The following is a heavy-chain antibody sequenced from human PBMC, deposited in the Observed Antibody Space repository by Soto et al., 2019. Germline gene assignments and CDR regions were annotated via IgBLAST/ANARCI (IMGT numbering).Heavy chain of an antibody. D-gene: IGHD4-17*01. CDR1: GVSIRTGGYY. CDR2: TRHSGST. Sequence: SETLSLTCTVSGVSIRTGGYYWSWIRQQSGKGLQWIGNTRHSGSTYYNPSLKSRVTISLDTSKNQFSLKLSSVTAADTAVYYCARDKDYGLDYWGQGTLVTVSS. V-gene: IGHV4-31*03. CDR3: ARDKDYGLDY. J-gene: IGHJ4*02.